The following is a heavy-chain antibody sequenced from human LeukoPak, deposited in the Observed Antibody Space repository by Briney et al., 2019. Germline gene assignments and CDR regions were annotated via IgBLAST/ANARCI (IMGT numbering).Heavy chain of an antibody. CDR2: IYYSGST. V-gene: IGHV4-59*01. J-gene: IGHJ4*02. D-gene: IGHD6-19*01. CDR1: GGSISSYY. CDR3: ARGHSSGQYYFEY. Sequence: SETLSLTCTVSGGSISSYYWSWIRQPPGKGLEWIGYIYYSGSTNYNPSLKSRVTISVDTSNNQFSLKLSSVTAADTAVYYCARGHSSGQYYFEYWGQGTLVTVSS.